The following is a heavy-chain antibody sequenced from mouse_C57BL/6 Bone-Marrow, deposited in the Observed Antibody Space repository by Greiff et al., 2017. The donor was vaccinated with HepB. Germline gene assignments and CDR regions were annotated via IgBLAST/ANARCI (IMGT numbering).Heavy chain of an antibody. Sequence: QVQLQQSGAELARPGASVKLSCKASGYTFTSYGISWVKQRTGQGLEWIGEIYPRSGNTYYNEKFKGKATLTADKSSSTAYMELRSLTSEDYAVYFCARGLYDGYYGAMDYWGQGTSVTVSS. J-gene: IGHJ4*01. D-gene: IGHD2-3*01. CDR3: ARGLYDGYYGAMDY. V-gene: IGHV1-81*01. CDR1: GYTFTSYG. CDR2: IYPRSGNT.